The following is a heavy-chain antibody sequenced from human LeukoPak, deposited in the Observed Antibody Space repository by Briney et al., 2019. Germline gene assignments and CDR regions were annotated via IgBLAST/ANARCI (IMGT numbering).Heavy chain of an antibody. J-gene: IGHJ5*02. V-gene: IGHV5-51*01. Sequence: GESLKISCKGSGYSFTSYWIGWVRQMPGKGLEGMGFIYPGDPDSNTRYSPSFQGHVTISSDKSIHTAYLQWSSLRASDTAIYYCARHQIGDELGTFSWFDTWGPGSQVTVSS. CDR2: IYPGDPDSNT. D-gene: IGHD1/OR15-1a*01. CDR3: ARHQIGDELGTFSWFDT. CDR1: GYSFTSYW.